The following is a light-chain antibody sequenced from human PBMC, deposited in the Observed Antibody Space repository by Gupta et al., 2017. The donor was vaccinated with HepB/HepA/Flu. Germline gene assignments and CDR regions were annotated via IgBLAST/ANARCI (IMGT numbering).Light chain of an antibody. CDR1: QSMNNK. J-gene: IGKJ1*01. CDR2: DVS. V-gene: IGKV3-15*01. Sequence: EIVMTQSPATLSVSPGERVTLSCRASQSMNNKLAWYQQRPGQAPRLLLYDVSTRVPGIPARFSGSGSGTEFTLTISSLQSEDFAVYYCQQYNNWPPWTFGQGTTVEMK. CDR3: QQYNNWPPWT.